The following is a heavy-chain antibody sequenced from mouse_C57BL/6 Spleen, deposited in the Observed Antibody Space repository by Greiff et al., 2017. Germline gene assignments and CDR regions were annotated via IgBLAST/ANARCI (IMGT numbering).Heavy chain of an antibody. Sequence: VQLQQSGAELVRPGTSVKVSCKASGYAFTNYLIEWVKQRPGQGLEWIGVINPGSGGTNYNEKFKGKATLTADKSSSTAYMQLSSLTSEDSAVYFCARSHYGSSPFDYWGQVTTLTVSS. V-gene: IGHV1-54*01. J-gene: IGHJ2*01. D-gene: IGHD1-1*01. CDR3: ARSHYGSSPFDY. CDR2: INPGSGGT. CDR1: GYAFTNYL.